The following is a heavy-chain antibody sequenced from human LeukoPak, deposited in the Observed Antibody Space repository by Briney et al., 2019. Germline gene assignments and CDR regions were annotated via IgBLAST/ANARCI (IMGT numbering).Heavy chain of an antibody. CDR2: FDPEDGET. V-gene: IGHV1-24*01. Sequence: ASVKVSCKVSGYTLTELSMHWVRQAPGKGLEWMGGFDPEDGETIYAQKFQGRVTITTDESTSTAYMELSSLRSEDTAVYYCARLSGSYYGGAFDIWGQGTMVTVSS. J-gene: IGHJ3*02. CDR1: GYTLTELS. CDR3: ARLSGSYYGGAFDI. D-gene: IGHD1-26*01.